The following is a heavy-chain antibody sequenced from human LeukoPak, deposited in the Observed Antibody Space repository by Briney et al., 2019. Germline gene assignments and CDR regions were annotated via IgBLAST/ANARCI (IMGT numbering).Heavy chain of an antibody. Sequence: GGSLRLSCTASGFTFSSRAMSWVRQAPGKGLHWVSAISVGSGDSTYYADSVKGRFTISRDNSKNALYLQMNSLRAEATAVYYCAKDQLGGAGDYWGQGTLVTVSS. D-gene: IGHD3-16*01. CDR2: ISVGSGDST. CDR3: AKDQLGGAGDY. J-gene: IGHJ4*02. CDR1: GFTFSSRA. V-gene: IGHV3-23*01.